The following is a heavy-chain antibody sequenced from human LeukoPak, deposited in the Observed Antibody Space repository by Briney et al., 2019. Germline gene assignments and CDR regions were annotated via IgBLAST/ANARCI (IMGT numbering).Heavy chain of an antibody. CDR1: GFTFSSYW. V-gene: IGHV3-7*01. CDR3: ARSARYNWNDGMIPVYFDY. Sequence: PGGSLRLSCAASGFTFSSYWMSWVRQAPGQGLEWVANIKQDGSEKYYVDSVKGRFTISRDNAKNSLYLQMNSLRAEDTAVYYCARSARYNWNDGMIPVYFDYWGQGTLVTVSS. CDR2: IKQDGSEK. J-gene: IGHJ4*02. D-gene: IGHD1-1*01.